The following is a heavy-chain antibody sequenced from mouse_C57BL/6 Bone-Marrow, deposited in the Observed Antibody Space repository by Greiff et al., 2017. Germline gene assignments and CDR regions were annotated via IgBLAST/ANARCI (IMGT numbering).Heavy chain of an antibody. CDR2: IYPSDGST. J-gene: IGHJ1*03. Sequence: VQLQQSGPELVKPGASVKLSCKASGYTFTSSDINWVKQRPGQGLEWIGWIYPSDGSTKYNEKLKGKATLTVDTSSSTTYVELHRRPSEAPAVYVCARDYGSSYWYFDVWGTGTTVTVSS. D-gene: IGHD1-1*01. CDR1: GYTFTSSD. V-gene: IGHV1-85*01. CDR3: ARDYGSSYWYFDV.